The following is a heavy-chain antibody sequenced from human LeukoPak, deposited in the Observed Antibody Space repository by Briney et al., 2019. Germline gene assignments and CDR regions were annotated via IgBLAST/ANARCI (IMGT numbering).Heavy chain of an antibody. J-gene: IGHJ3*02. D-gene: IGHD2-15*01. V-gene: IGHV1-69*01. Sequence: SVKVSCKASGGTFSSYAISWVRQAPGQGLEWMGGIIPIFGTANYAQKFQGRVTITADESTSTVYMELSSLRSEDTAVYYCAGALYCSGGSCDNRAFDIWGQGTMVTVSS. CDR1: GGTFSSYA. CDR2: IIPIFGTA. CDR3: AGALYCSGGSCDNRAFDI.